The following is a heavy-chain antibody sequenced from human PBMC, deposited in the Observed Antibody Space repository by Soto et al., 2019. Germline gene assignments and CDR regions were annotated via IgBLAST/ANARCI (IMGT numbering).Heavy chain of an antibody. D-gene: IGHD1-26*01. Sequence: QVQLVESGGGVVQPGRSLRLSCAASGFTFSGYGMHWVRQAPGKGLEWVAITRHDGSNTYYADSVRGRFTXXXDNSKXXXXXXXXXXXXXXXXXXYCARDGVGATTFFGYFDYWGQGTLVTVSS. CDR2: TRHDGSNT. J-gene: IGHJ4*02. V-gene: IGHV3-30*02. CDR1: GFTFSGYG. CDR3: ARDGVGATTFFGYFDY.